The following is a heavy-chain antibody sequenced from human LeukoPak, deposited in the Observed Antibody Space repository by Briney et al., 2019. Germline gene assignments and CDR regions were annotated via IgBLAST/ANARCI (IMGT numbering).Heavy chain of an antibody. CDR2: VYYSGST. D-gene: IGHD6-13*01. CDR3: ARGVIAAGGNDFDY. V-gene: IGHV4-39*07. CDR1: GGSISSSSYY. J-gene: IGHJ4*02. Sequence: SETLSLTCTVSGGSISSSSYYWGWVHQPPGKGLEWIGSVYYSGSTYYNPSLRSRVTISADTSKNQFSLKLSSVTAADTAVYYCARGVIAAGGNDFDYWGQGTLVTVSS.